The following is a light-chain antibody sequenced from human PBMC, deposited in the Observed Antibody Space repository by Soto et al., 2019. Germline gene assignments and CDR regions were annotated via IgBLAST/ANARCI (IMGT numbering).Light chain of an antibody. V-gene: IGKV1-16*01. CDR2: AAS. CDR1: EDISNY. Sequence: EIQMTQSPSSLSASVGDRVTITCRASEDISNYLAWFQQKPGKAPKSLIYAASFLQSGVPSRFRGRGSGTDFTLTISSLQTEDFATYYCHHYNSFPPTFGPGTKVEIK. CDR3: HHYNSFPPT. J-gene: IGKJ3*01.